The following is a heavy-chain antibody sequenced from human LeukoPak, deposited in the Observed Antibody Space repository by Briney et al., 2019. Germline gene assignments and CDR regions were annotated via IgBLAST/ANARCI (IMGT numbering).Heavy chain of an antibody. CDR3: AKGTSSSVYSYYAMDV. CDR1: GFTFDDYA. J-gene: IGHJ6*02. D-gene: IGHD6-6*01. Sequence: GGSLRLSCAASGFTFDDYAMYWVRQAPGKGLEWVSGISWNRGDIGYADSVKGRFTLSRDNAKNSLYLQMNSLRVEDTALYYCAKGTSSSVYSYYAMDVWGQGTTVTVSS. CDR2: ISWNRGDI. V-gene: IGHV3-9*01.